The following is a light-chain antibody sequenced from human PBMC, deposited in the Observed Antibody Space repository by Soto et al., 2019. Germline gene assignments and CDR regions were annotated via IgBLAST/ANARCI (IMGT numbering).Light chain of an antibody. CDR1: SSDVGGYNY. V-gene: IGLV2-14*01. CDR3: SSYTSSIHGV. CDR2: DVS. J-gene: IGLJ3*02. Sequence: QSALTQPASVSGSPGQSITISCTGTSSDVGGYNYVSWYQQHPGKAPKLMIYDVSNRPSGVSNRFSGSKSGNTASLTISGLQAEDEADYYCSSYTSSIHGVFGGGTKLTVL.